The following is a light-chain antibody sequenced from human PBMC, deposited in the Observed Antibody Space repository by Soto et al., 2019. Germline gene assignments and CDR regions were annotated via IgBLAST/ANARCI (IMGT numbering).Light chain of an antibody. CDR1: NSDVGGHNY. J-gene: IGLJ2*01. V-gene: IGLV2-8*01. CDR3: SSYAGSNIVV. CDR2: EVT. Sequence: QSALTQPPSASGSPGQSVTISCTGTNSDVGGHNYVSWYQQHPGKAPKFMIYEVTKRPSGVPDRFSGSSSGNTASLTVSGLQAEYEADYYCSSYAGSNIVVFGGGTKLTVL.